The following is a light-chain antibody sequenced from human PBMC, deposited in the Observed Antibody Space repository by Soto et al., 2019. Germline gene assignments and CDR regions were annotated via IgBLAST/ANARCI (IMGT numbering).Light chain of an antibody. Sequence: MTQSAASFSASTGDRVTITWWASQGISSYLAWYQQKPGQAPRLLIYGASTRATGIPARFSGSGSGTEFTLTISSLQSQDFAVYYCQQYNNWPPWTFGQGTKVDIK. CDR2: GAS. CDR3: QQYNNWPPWT. CDR1: QGISSY. V-gene: IGKV3-15*01. J-gene: IGKJ1*01.